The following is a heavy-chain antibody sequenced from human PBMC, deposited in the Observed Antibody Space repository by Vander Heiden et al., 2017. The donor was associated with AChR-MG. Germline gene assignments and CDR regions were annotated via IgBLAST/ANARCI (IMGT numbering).Heavy chain of an antibody. D-gene: IGHD6-13*01. CDR3: ARIVGIAADGQRIPDLWDYYYGMDV. J-gene: IGHJ6*02. V-gene: IGHV1-69*01. Sequence: QVQLVQSGAEVKKPGSSVKVSCKASGGTFSSYAISWVRQAPGQGLEWMGGIIPIFGTANYAQKFQGRVTITADESTSTAYMELSSLRSEDTAVYYCARIVGIAADGQRIPDLWDYYYGMDVWGQGTTVTVSS. CDR2: IIPIFGTA. CDR1: GGTFSSYA.